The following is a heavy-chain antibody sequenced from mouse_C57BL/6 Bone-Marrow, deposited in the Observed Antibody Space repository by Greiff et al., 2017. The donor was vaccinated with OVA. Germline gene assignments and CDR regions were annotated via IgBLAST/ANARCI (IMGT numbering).Heavy chain of an antibody. CDR2: IYIGNGYT. J-gene: IGHJ4*01. CDR1: GYTFTSYG. V-gene: IGHV1-58*01. CDR3: ARDETGRGDY. Sequence: EVKLLESGAELVRPGSSVKMSCKTSGYTFTSYGINWVKQRPGQGLEWIGYIYIGNGYTAYNEKFKGKATLTSDTSSSTAYLQLSSLTSEDSAIYFCARDETGRGDYWGQGTSVTVSS. D-gene: IGHD4-1*01.